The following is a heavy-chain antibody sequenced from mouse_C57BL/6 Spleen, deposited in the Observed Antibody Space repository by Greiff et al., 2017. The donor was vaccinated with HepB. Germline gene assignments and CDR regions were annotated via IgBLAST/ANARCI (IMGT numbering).Heavy chain of an antibody. CDR1: GYTFTHYW. CDR2: IYPGGGYT. Sequence: VQLQQSGAELVRPGTSVKMSCKASGYTFTHYWLGLVKQRPGHGLEWIGDIYPGGGYTNYNEKFKGKATLTADKSSSTAYMQLSSLTYEDSAVYYCAREEGSMDYWGQGTSVTVSS. CDR3: AREEGSMDY. V-gene: IGHV1-63*01. J-gene: IGHJ4*01.